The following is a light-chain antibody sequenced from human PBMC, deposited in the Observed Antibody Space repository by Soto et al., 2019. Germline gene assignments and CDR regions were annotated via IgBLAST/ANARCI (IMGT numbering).Light chain of an antibody. J-gene: IGKJ1*01. CDR2: DAS. Sequence: EIVLTQSPGTLSLSPGERAPLSCRASQSVSSNYLAWYQQKPGRAPRLLIYDASSRATDIPDRFSGSGSGTDFTLTISRLEPADFAVYYGQQYGSSPETVGQGTKVEIK. CDR3: QQYGSSPET. V-gene: IGKV3-20*01. CDR1: QSVSSNY.